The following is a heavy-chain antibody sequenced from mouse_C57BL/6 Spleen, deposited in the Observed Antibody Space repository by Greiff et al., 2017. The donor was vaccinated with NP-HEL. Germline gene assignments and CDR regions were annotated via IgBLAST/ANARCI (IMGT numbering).Heavy chain of an antibody. J-gene: IGHJ3*01. CDR3: ARGDGYYWFAY. CDR1: FSAFSLSF. D-gene: IGHD2-3*01. Sequence: VSFPSSFSAFSLSFLYWVKQRPAQGIEWSVVIKPGNGGTSHNEKFKGKATLTADKSSSTAYMQLSSLTSEDSAVYFCARGDGYYWFAYWGQGTLVTVSA. CDR2: IKPGNGGT. V-gene: IGHV1-54*01.